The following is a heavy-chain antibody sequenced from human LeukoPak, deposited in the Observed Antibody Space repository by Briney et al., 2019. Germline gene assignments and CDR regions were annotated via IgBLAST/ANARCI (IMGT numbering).Heavy chain of an antibody. J-gene: IGHJ4*02. D-gene: IGHD6-19*01. CDR2: IKEDGSKK. V-gene: IGHV3-7*03. CDR1: GFTFSGSW. Sequence: PGESLRLSCVASGFTFSGSWMNWVRQAPGKGLEWVANIKEDGSKKYYVDSVKGRFTISRDNAKNSLYLQMNSLRAEDTALYYCAEDISSGWANYFDYWGQGTLVTVSS. CDR3: AEDISSGWANYFDY.